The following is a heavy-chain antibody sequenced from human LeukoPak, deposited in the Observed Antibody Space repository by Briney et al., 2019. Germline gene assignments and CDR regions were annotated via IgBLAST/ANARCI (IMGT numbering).Heavy chain of an antibody. CDR3: ARDSRYYYGSSGPIDY. D-gene: IGHD3-22*01. Sequence: GGSLRLSCAASGFTFRKSGMHWFRQTPGKGLEWAASIWDDGRNKYYADSVKGRFTISRDNSKNTLYLQMNSLRVEDTAVYYCARDSRYYYGSSGPIDYWGQGTLVTVSS. J-gene: IGHJ4*02. CDR2: IWDDGRNK. V-gene: IGHV3-33*01. CDR1: GFTFRKSG.